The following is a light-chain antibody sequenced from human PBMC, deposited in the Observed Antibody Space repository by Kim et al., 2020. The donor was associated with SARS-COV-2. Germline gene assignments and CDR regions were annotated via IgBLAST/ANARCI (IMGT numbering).Light chain of an antibody. Sequence: SPGERATLSGRATESVKSNLAWYQQKPGQAPRLLIYGASTRATGIPARFSGSGSGTDFTLTISSLQSEDFAVYYCQQYHKWPPLTFGGGTKVDIK. V-gene: IGKV3-15*01. J-gene: IGKJ4*01. CDR3: QQYHKWPPLT. CDR1: ESVKSN. CDR2: GAS.